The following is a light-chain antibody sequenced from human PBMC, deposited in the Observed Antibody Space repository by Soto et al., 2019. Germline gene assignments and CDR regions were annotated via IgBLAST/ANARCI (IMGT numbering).Light chain of an antibody. CDR2: DVT. Sequence: QSALTQPRSVSGSPGQSVTISCTGTNSDVGTFYFVSWYQQYPDKGPKLIIYDVTERPSGVPDRFSGSKSGNMASLTISGLQAEDEADYYCCSYAGSYTYVFGSGTKVTVL. J-gene: IGLJ1*01. V-gene: IGLV2-11*01. CDR3: CSYAGSYTYV. CDR1: NSDVGTFYF.